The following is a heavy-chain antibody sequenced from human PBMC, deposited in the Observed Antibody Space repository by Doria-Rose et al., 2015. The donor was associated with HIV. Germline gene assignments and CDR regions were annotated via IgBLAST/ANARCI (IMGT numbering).Heavy chain of an antibody. Sequence: QVTLKESGPVLVKPTETLTLTCTVSGVSLSSPGMGVSWIRQPPGKALEWLANIFSDDERSYKTSLKSRLTISRGTSNSQVVLTMTDMDPVDTATYYCARIKSSRWYHKYYFDFWGQGTLVIVSA. V-gene: IGHV2-26*01. D-gene: IGHD6-13*01. CDR2: IFSDDER. CDR3: ARIKSSRWYHKYYFDF. J-gene: IGHJ4*02. CDR1: GVSLSSPGMG.